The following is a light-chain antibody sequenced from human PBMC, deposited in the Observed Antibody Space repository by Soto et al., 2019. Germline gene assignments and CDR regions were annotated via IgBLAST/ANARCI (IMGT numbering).Light chain of an antibody. CDR2: DAS. CDR1: QSVSSY. V-gene: IGKV3-11*01. Sequence: EIVLTQSPATLSLSPRERATLSCRASQSVSSYLAWYQQKPGQAPRLLIYDASNRATGVTARFSGSGSGTDFTLSNSSLEPEDFAVYYCKQSSNWRPITFGRWTQLAIK. J-gene: IGKJ5*01. CDR3: KQSSNWRPIT.